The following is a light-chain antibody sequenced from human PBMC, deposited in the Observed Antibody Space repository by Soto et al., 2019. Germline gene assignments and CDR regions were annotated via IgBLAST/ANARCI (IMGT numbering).Light chain of an antibody. V-gene: IGLV3-21*04. CDR2: YDS. CDR3: QVWDSSSDQYVV. Sequence: SYELTQPPSVSVAPGKTARITCGGNNIGSKSVHWYQQKPGQAPVLVIYYDSDRPSGIPERFSGSNSGNTDTLTISRVEAGDEADYYCQVWDSSSDQYVVFGGGTKLTVL. J-gene: IGLJ2*01. CDR1: NIGSKS.